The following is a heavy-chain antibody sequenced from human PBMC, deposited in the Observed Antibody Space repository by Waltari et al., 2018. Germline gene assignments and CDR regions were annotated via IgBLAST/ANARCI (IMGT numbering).Heavy chain of an antibody. Sequence: QVQLQESGPGLVKPSEALSLSCTVSSGSITSGNYYWGWIPQPPGRGLEWIANIHESGSTYPNPSLQSRITISVDTSKNQFSLKLTSVTVADTAVYYCARQGGDDYGGNSGRGAFDIWGQGTVVTVSS. CDR1: SGSITSGNYY. V-gene: IGHV4-39*01. CDR3: ARQGGDDYGGNSGRGAFDI. J-gene: IGHJ3*02. CDR2: IHESGST. D-gene: IGHD4-17*01.